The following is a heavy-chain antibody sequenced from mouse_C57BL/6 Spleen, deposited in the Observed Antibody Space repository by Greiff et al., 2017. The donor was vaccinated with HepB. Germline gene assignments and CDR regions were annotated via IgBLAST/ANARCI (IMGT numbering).Heavy chain of an antibody. CDR1: GFTFSDYG. CDR3: ASPYYDYEDWFAY. CDR2: ISSGSSTI. J-gene: IGHJ3*01. D-gene: IGHD2-4*01. V-gene: IGHV5-17*01. Sequence: VQLKESGGGLVKPGGSLKLSCAASGFTFSDYGMHWVRQAPEKGLEWVAYISSGSSTIYYADTVKGRFTISRDNAKNTLFLQMTSLRSEDTAMYYCASPYYDYEDWFAYWGQGTLVTVSA.